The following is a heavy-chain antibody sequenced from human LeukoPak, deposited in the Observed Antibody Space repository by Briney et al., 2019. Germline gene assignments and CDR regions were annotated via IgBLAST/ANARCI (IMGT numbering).Heavy chain of an antibody. Sequence: PGRSLRLSCAASGFTFSSYGMHWVRQAPGKGLEWVAVIGYDGSNKYYADSVKGRFTISRDNSKNTLYLQMNSLRAEDTAVYYCVRGTYYYDSSGYWEIGSDYWGQGTLVTVSS. CDR3: VRGTYYYDSSGYWEIGSDY. D-gene: IGHD3-22*01. CDR2: IGYDGSNK. CDR1: GFTFSSYG. V-gene: IGHV3-33*01. J-gene: IGHJ4*02.